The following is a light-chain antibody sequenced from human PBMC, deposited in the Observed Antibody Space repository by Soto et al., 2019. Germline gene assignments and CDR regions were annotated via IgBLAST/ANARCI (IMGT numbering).Light chain of an antibody. J-gene: IGLJ1*01. CDR2: EVS. V-gene: IGLV2-14*01. CDR3: TSYTSSSIFYV. CDR1: SSDVGGYNF. Sequence: QSALTQPASVSGSPGQSITISCTGTSSDVGGYNFVSWFQHHPGKAPKVMIYEVSNRPSGVSNRLSGSKSGNTASLTISGLQAEDEADYYCTSYTSSSIFYVFGTGTKVTVL.